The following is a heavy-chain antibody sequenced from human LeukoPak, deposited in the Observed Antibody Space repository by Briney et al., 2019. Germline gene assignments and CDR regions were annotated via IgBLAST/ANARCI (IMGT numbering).Heavy chain of an antibody. D-gene: IGHD2-2*01. CDR3: ARVGRKSVVPAAIPFDY. J-gene: IGHJ4*02. Sequence: PSETLSLTCTVSGGSVSSGSYYWSWIRQPPGKGLEWIGYIYYSGSTNYNPSLKSRVTISVDTSKNQFSLKLSSVTAADTAAYYCARVGRKSVVPAAIPFDYWGQGTLVTVSS. CDR2: IYYSGST. CDR1: GGSVSSGSYY. V-gene: IGHV4-61*01.